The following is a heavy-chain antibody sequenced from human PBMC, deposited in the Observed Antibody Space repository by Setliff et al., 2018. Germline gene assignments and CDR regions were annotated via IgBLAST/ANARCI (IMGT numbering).Heavy chain of an antibody. J-gene: IGHJ4*02. V-gene: IGHV1-18*01. D-gene: IGHD1-26*01. CDR3: AKVQESIVGALEY. CDR1: GYSFTMYG. CDR2: ISAFTGFT. Sequence: ASVKVSCKASGYSFTMYGVNWVRQAPGQGLEWMAWISAFTGFTQYSQKFKGRVTVTKDASTSTAYLDLGSLTSDDTAVYYCAKVQESIVGALEYWGQGALVTVSS.